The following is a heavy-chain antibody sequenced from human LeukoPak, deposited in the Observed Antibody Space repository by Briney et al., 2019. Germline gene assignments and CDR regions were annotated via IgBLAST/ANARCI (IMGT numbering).Heavy chain of an antibody. V-gene: IGHV4-34*01. CDR3: ARDWGVSARPGYMDV. CDR2: INHSGST. Sequence: PSETLSLTCAVYGGSFSDYYWSWIRQSPGKGLEWIGEINHSGSTKYNPSLKSRVTISVDTSKNQFSLRLSPVTAADTAVYYCARDWGVSARPGYMDVWGKGTTVTVSS. J-gene: IGHJ6*03. CDR1: GGSFSDYY. D-gene: IGHD6-6*01.